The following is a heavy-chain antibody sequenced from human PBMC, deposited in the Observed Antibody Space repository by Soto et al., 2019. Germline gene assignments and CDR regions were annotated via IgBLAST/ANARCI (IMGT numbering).Heavy chain of an antibody. CDR2: INPSGGGT. J-gene: IGHJ4*02. Sequence: QVQLVQSGTEVKKPGASVKVSCKASGYTFLDFYIHWVRQAHGQGLEWMGFINPSGGGTTYAQPFQGRLTMTRDTSTSTVYMELISLRSEDTAIYYCARDKPFSAGYWGQGTLVT. CDR1: GYTFLDFY. CDR3: ARDKPFSAGY. V-gene: IGHV1-46*01. D-gene: IGHD3-3*02.